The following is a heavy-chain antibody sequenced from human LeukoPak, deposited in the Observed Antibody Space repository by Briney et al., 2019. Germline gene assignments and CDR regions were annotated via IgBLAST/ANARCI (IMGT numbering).Heavy chain of an antibody. CDR1: GFIFSSYA. V-gene: IGHV3-23*01. J-gene: IGHJ3*02. CDR3: ARNYRAAFDI. Sequence: GGSLRLSCAASGFIFSSYAISWVRQAPGKGLEWVSAISGSGSNTYYADSVKGRFTISRDNSKNTLYLQMNSLRAEDTAVYYCARNYRAAFDIWGQGTMVAVSS. D-gene: IGHD5-24*01. CDR2: ISGSGSNT.